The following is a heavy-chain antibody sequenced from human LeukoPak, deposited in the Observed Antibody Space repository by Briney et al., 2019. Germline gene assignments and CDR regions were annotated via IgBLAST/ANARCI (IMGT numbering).Heavy chain of an antibody. CDR2: IYYSGST. V-gene: IGHV4-59*08. J-gene: IGHJ6*02. D-gene: IGHD2-15*01. CDR3: ARHLGPGWHAMDV. Sequence: SETLSLTCTVSGGSISSYYWSWIRQPPGKGLEWIGYIYYSGSTNYNPSPKSRVTISVDTSKNQFSLKLSSVTAADTAVYYCARHLGPGWHAMDVWGQGTTVTVSS. CDR1: GGSISSYY.